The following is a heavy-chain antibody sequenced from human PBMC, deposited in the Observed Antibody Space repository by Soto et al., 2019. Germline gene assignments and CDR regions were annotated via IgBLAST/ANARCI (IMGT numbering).Heavy chain of an antibody. V-gene: IGHV1-18*01. D-gene: IGHD1-1*01. J-gene: IGHJ4*02. CDR1: GYGFTTYG. Sequence: QVHLVQSGAEVKKPGASVKVSCKGSGYGFTTYGITWVRQAPGQGLEWMAWISAHNGNTDYAQNLQGRVTVTRDTSTSTAYMELRSLRSDDTAVYYWARGRYGDYWGQGARVTVSS. CDR2: ISAHNGNT. CDR3: ARGRYGDY.